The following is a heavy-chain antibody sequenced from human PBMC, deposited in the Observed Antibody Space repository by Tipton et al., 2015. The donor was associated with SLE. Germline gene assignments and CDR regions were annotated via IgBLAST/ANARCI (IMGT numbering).Heavy chain of an antibody. CDR3: ARQSSSSWYEAEYFQH. Sequence: TLSLTCTVSGYSISSGYYWGWIRQPPGKGLEWIGSIYHSGSTYYNPSLKSRVTISVDTSKNQFSLKLSSVTAADTAVYYCARQSSSSWYEAEYFQHWGQGTLVTVSS. D-gene: IGHD6-13*01. CDR1: GYSISSGYY. J-gene: IGHJ1*01. CDR2: IYHSGST. V-gene: IGHV4-38-2*02.